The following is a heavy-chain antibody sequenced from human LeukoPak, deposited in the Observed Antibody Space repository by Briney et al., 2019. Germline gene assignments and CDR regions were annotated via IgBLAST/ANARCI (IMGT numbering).Heavy chain of an antibody. D-gene: IGHD5-24*01. CDR1: GFTLSTYG. CDR3: AKWRGLQSEFEY. J-gene: IGHJ4*02. Sequence: GGSLRLPCAASGFTLSTYGMSWVRQAPGKGLEWVANLVQDGSKKEYVDSVKGRFTISRDNAENSLYLQMNSLRAEDTAVYYCAKWRGLQSEFEYWGQGTLVTVSS. V-gene: IGHV3-7*01. CDR2: LVQDGSKK.